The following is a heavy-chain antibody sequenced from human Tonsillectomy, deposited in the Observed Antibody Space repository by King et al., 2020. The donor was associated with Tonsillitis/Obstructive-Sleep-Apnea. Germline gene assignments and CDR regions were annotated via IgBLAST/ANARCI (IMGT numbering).Heavy chain of an antibody. J-gene: IGHJ4*02. CDR2: ISYDGSNK. Sequence: VQLVESGGGVVQPGRSLRLSCAASGFTFSSYGMHWVRQAPGKGLEWVAVISYDGSNKHYADPVKGRFTISRDNSKNTLYLEMNSLRAEDTAVYYCAKDYSWGIAVAGPLDYWGQGTLVTVSS. CDR3: AKDYSWGIAVAGPLDY. CDR1: GFTFSSYG. V-gene: IGHV3-30*18. D-gene: IGHD6-19*01.